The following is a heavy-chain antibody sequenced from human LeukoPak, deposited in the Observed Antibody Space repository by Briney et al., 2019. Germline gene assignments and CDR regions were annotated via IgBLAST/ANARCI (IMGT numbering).Heavy chain of an antibody. CDR1: VDSSSRYH. V-gene: IGHV4-59*08. Sequence: SETLSLTCSVSVDSSSRYHWSWIRQPPGKGLEWIGYFHYSGITNYNPSLASRVTMSGDTSKSQFSLKLSSVTVADTAVYYCARGLKGGSENVLTYGYWGQGTLVTVSS. CDR3: ARGLKGGSENVLTYGY. CDR2: FHYSGIT. D-gene: IGHD1-26*01. J-gene: IGHJ4*02.